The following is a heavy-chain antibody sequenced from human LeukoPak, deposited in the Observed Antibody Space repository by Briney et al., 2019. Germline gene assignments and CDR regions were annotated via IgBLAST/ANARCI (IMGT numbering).Heavy chain of an antibody. CDR1: GGSISSSYYY. CDR2: IYYSGST. Sequence: SETLSLTCTVSGGSISSSYYYWGWIRQPPGKGLEWIGSIYYSGSTSYNPSLKSRVTISIDTSKNQFSLQPNSVTAADTAVYYCARHSTYYDILTGFYYYYGMDVWGQGTTVTVSS. CDR3: ARHSTYYDILTGFYYYYGMDV. V-gene: IGHV4-39*01. D-gene: IGHD3-9*01. J-gene: IGHJ6*02.